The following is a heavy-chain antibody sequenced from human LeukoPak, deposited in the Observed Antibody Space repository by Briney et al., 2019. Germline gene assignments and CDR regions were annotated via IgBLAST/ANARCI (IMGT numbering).Heavy chain of an antibody. CDR1: GYTFTGYY. CDR2: INPNSGGT. CDR3: ARAQYCSSTSCYHY. J-gene: IGHJ4*02. Sequence: ASVKVSCKASGYTFTGYYMHWVRQAPGQGLEWMGWINPNSGGTNYAQKFQGRVTMTRDTSISTAYMELSRLRSDDTAVYYCARAQYCSSTSCYHYWGQGTLVTVSS. V-gene: IGHV1-2*02. D-gene: IGHD2-2*01.